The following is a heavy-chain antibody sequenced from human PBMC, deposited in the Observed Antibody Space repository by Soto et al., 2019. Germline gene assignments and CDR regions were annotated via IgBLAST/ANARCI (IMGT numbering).Heavy chain of an antibody. V-gene: IGHV3-30*18. D-gene: IGHD5-18*01. CDR2: ISYDGSNK. J-gene: IGHJ6*02. CDR3: ANFLRGYSYGYEDYYYYGMDV. CDR1: GFTFSSYG. Sequence: QVQLVESGGGVVQPGRSLRLSCAASGFTFSSYGMHWVRQAPGKGLEWVAVISYDGSNKYYADSVKGRFTISRDNSKNTLYLQMYSLIAEDTAVYHCANFLRGYSYGYEDYYYYGMDVWGQGTTVTVSS.